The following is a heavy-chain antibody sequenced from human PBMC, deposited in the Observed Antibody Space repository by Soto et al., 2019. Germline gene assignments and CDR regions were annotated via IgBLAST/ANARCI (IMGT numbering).Heavy chain of an antibody. Sequence: SETLSLTCAVSGGSISSGGYSWSWIRQPPGKGLEWIGYIYHSGSTYYNPSLKSRVTISVDTSKNQFSLKLSSVTAADTAVYYCARTLGYCSGGSCYAPNWFDPWGQGTLVTVSS. CDR1: GGSISSGGYS. J-gene: IGHJ5*02. CDR3: ARTLGYCSGGSCYAPNWFDP. D-gene: IGHD2-15*01. CDR2: IYHSGST. V-gene: IGHV4-30-2*05.